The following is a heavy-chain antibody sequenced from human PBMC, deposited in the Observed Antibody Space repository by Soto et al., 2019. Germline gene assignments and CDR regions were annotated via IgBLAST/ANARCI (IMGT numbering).Heavy chain of an antibody. CDR3: ARDFESAAGDYFDY. D-gene: IGHD6-13*01. CDR1: GDSVSSNSAA. CDR2: TYYRSKWYN. J-gene: IGHJ4*02. V-gene: IGHV6-1*01. Sequence: SHALSLTCGISGDSVSSNSAAWNWLRQSPSRGLEWLGRTYYRSKWYNDYAVSVKSRITINPDTSKNQFSLQLNSVTPEDTAVYYCARDFESAAGDYFDYWGQGTLVTVSS.